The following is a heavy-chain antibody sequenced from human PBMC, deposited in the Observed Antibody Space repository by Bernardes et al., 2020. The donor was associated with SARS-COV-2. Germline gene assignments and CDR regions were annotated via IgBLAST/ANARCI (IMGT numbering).Heavy chain of an antibody. J-gene: IGHJ3*02. CDR1: GYTFTGYY. CDR2: INPNSGGT. V-gene: IGHV1-2*02. CDR3: ARGFLYYYDSSGYYNDAFDI. Sequence: ASVKVSCMASGYTFTGYYMHWVRQAPGQGLEWMGWINPNSGGTNYAQKFQGRVTMTRDTSISTAYMELSRLRSDDTAVYYCARGFLYYYDSSGYYNDAFDIWGQGTMVTVSS. D-gene: IGHD3-22*01.